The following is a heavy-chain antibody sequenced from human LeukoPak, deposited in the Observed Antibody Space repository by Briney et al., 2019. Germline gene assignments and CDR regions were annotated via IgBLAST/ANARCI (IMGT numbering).Heavy chain of an antibody. V-gene: IGHV3-23*01. CDR2: ITDSGGST. D-gene: IGHD6-13*01. Sequence: GGSLRLSCAASGFTFSTYGMTWVRQAPGKGLEWVSSITDSGGSTYYADSVKGRSTIFRDNSKSTLYVQMNSLRAEDTAIYYCATTAAAGQLDYWGQGTLVTVSS. CDR1: GFTFSTYG. CDR3: ATTAAAGQLDY. J-gene: IGHJ4*02.